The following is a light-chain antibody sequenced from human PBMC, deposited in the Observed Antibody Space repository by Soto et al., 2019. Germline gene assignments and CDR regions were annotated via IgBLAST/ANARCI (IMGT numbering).Light chain of an antibody. CDR2: EVS. J-gene: IGLJ3*02. CDR3: SSYAGSNNGV. CDR1: STDVGGYNY. Sequence: QSALTQPPSASGSPGQSVTISCTGTSTDVGGYNYVSWYQQHPGKAPKLMIYEVSKRPSGVPDRFSGSKSGNTASLTVSGLRAGDEADYYCSSYAGSNNGVFGGGTKLTVL. V-gene: IGLV2-8*01.